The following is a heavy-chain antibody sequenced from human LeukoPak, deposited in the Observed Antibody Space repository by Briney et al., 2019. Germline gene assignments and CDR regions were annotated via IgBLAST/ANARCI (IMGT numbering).Heavy chain of an antibody. CDR1: GFIFSHYG. V-gene: IGHV3-33*01. D-gene: IGHD4-11*01. CDR2: IWSDGSNR. Sequence: GGSLRHSCVASGFIFSHYGMHWVRQAPGKGLEWVAVIWSDGSNRFYAGSVKGRFTISRDNSQNTVFLQMNSLRAEDTAMYYCARDAQRGFDCSNSIKYWGHGILVTVSS. J-gene: IGHJ4*01. CDR3: ARDAQRGFDCSNSIKY.